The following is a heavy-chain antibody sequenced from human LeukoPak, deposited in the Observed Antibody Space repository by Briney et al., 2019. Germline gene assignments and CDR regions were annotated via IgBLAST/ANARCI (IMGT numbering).Heavy chain of an antibody. CDR3: ARDSSIAEALFDY. CDR2: ISSSSSYI. J-gene: IGHJ4*02. V-gene: IGHV3-21*01. Sequence: GGSLRLSCAASGFTFSTYNMNWVRPAPGKGLEWVSSISSSSSYIYYADSVKGRFTISRDNAKNSLYLQMNSLRAEDTAVYYCARDSSIAEALFDYWGQGTLVTVSS. CDR1: GFTFSTYN. D-gene: IGHD6-13*01.